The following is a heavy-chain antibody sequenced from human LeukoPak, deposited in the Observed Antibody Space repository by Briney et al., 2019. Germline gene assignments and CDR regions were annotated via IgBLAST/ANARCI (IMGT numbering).Heavy chain of an antibody. V-gene: IGHV4-4*07. J-gene: IGHJ2*01. Sequence: SETLSLTCTVSGGSISSYYWSWIRQPAGKGLEWIGRIYTSGSTNYNPSLKSRVTMSVDTSKNQFSLKLSSVTAADTAVYYCARALCGGDCYSPLGYFDLWGRGTLVTVSS. CDR2: IYTSGST. CDR3: ARALCGGDCYSPLGYFDL. D-gene: IGHD2-21*02. CDR1: GGSISSYY.